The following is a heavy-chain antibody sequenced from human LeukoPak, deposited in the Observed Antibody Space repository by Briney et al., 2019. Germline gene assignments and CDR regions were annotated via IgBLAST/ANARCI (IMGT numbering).Heavy chain of an antibody. CDR2: ISSSGSTI. D-gene: IGHD2-2*01. V-gene: IGHV3-11*01. J-gene: IGHJ6*02. Sequence: GGYLRLSCAASGFTFSDYYMSWIRQAPGKGLEWVSYISSSGSTIYYADSVKGRFTISRDNAKNSLYLQMNSLRAEDTAVYYCARTHCSSTSCYSGEEGYGMDVWGQGTTVTVSS. CDR3: ARTHCSSTSCYSGEEGYGMDV. CDR1: GFTFSDYY.